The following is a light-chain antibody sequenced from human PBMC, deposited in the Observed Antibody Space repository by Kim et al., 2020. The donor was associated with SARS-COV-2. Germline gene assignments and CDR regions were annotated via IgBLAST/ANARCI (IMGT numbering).Light chain of an antibody. Sequence: MSPGPTASITCSGDKLGDKYACWYQQKPGQSPVLVIYQDSKRPSGIPERFSGSNSGNTATLTISGTQAMDEADYYCQAWDSSTGVFGGGTQLTVL. CDR2: QDS. V-gene: IGLV3-1*01. J-gene: IGLJ2*01. CDR1: KLGDKY. CDR3: QAWDSSTGV.